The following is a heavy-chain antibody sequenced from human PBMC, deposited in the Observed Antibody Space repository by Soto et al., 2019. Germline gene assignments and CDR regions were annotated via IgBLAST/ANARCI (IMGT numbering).Heavy chain of an antibody. CDR1: GGSITTSSYY. Sequence: SETLSLTCTVSGGSITTSSYYWCWIRQPPGKGQEWIASIYYSGRTYYNPSVESRVTISVDTSKNQGSLKLSSVTAADTAVYYCARLSRGAAAGFDSWGLGTLVTVSS. D-gene: IGHD6-13*01. V-gene: IGHV4-39*01. CDR3: ARLSRGAAAGFDS. CDR2: IYYSGRT. J-gene: IGHJ4*02.